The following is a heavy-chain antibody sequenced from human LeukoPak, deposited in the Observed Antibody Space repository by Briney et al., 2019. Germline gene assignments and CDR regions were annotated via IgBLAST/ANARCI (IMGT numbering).Heavy chain of an antibody. CDR1: GGSISSDLYS. CDR2: VHYSGST. Sequence: SETLSLTCAVSGGSISSDLYSWGWTRQTPGKGLEWIGSVHYSGSTYSKSRVTISIDTSKNQISLALSSVTAADTAVYYCATSYDVKTAPYDLWGQGTLATVSS. D-gene: IGHD3-10*02. J-gene: IGHJ5*02. V-gene: IGHV4-39*01. CDR3: ATSYDVKTAPYDL.